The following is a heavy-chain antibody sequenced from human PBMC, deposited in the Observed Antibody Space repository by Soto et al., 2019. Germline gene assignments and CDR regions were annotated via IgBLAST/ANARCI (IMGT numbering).Heavy chain of an antibody. D-gene: IGHD5-18*01. CDR3: AKGKGYSHYYYMDV. Sequence: GGSLRLSCAASGFTFSSYAMSWVRQAPGKGLEWVSAISGSGGSTYYADSVKGRFTISRDNSKNTLYLQMNSLRAEDTAVYYCAKGKGYSHYYYMDVWGKGTTVTVSS. V-gene: IGHV3-23*01. J-gene: IGHJ6*03. CDR1: GFTFSSYA. CDR2: ISGSGGST.